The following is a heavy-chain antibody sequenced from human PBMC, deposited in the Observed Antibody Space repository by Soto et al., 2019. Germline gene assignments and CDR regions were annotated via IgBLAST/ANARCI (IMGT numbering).Heavy chain of an antibody. Sequence: QVHLVQSGVEVKKPGSSVKVSCKASGDTFSSYTINWVRQAPGLGLEWMGRVIPMLSMSNYALKFQGRVTMPADRSTNTAYMELSSLRSEDTATYSCARSYGSGRRAFASWGQGALVTVSS. D-gene: IGHD3-10*01. CDR3: ARSYGSGRRAFAS. J-gene: IGHJ4*02. CDR1: GDTFSSYT. CDR2: VIPMLSMS. V-gene: IGHV1-69*02.